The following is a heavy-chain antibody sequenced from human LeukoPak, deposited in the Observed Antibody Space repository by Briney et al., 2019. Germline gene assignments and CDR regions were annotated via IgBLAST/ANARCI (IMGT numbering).Heavy chain of an antibody. Sequence: GGSLRLSCAASGFTVSSNYMSWVRQAPGKGLEWVAVISYDGSNKYYADSVKGRFTISRDNSKNTLYLQMNSLRAEDTAVYYCAKGARSSGWYLAEYFQHWGQGTLVTVSS. D-gene: IGHD6-19*01. CDR1: GFTVSSNY. J-gene: IGHJ1*01. CDR3: AKGARSSGWYLAEYFQH. CDR2: ISYDGSNK. V-gene: IGHV3-30*18.